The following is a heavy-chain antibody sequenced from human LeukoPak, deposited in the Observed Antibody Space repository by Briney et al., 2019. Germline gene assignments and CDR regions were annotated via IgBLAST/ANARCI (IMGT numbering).Heavy chain of an antibody. CDR1: GFSLSRHW. J-gene: IGHJ4*02. CDR2: ISPTGSTT. CDR3: ARGPNSNWSGLDF. V-gene: IGHV3-74*01. Sequence: GGSLRLSCTASGFSLSRHWMHWARQLPGKGLVWVSRISPTGSTTSYADSVKGRFTVSRDNAKNTLYLQVNNLRAEDTAVYYCARGPNSNWSGLDFWGQGTLLTVSS. D-gene: IGHD6-6*01.